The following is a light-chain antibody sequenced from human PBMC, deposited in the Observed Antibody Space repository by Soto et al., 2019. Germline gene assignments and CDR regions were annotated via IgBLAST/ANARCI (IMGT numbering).Light chain of an antibody. V-gene: IGLV2-14*03. CDR3: SSYTSSSTVV. CDR2: HVS. J-gene: IGLJ2*01. Sequence: QSVLTQPASVSGSPGQLITISCTGSSSDVGGYNYVSWYQHHPGKAPKLMIYHVSNRPSGVSNRFSGSKSGNTASLTISGLQAEDEADYYCSSYTSSSTVVFGGGTKLTVL. CDR1: SSDVGGYNY.